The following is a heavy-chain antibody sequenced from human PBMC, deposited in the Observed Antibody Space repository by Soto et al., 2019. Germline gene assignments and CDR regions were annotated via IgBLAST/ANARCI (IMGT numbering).Heavy chain of an antibody. V-gene: IGHV4-59*01. D-gene: IGHD6-19*01. CDR2: IYYSGST. J-gene: IGHJ5*02. CDR3: ARDVRIAVAGTGSWFDP. CDR1: GGSISSYD. Sequence: ETLSLTCTVSGGSISSYDWSWIRQPPGKGLEWIGYIYYSGSTNYNPSLKSRVTISVDTSKNQFSLKLSSVTAADTAVYYCARDVRIAVAGTGSWFDPWGQGTLVTVSS.